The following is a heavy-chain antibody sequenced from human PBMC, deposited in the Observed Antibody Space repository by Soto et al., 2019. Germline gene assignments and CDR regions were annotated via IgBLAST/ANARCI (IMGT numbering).Heavy chain of an antibody. D-gene: IGHD1-26*01. CDR3: ARGPDHSGSLD. CDR1: GFTFSSYA. J-gene: IGHJ4*02. V-gene: IGHV3-30-3*01. Sequence: AGGSLRLSCAASGFTFSSYAMHWVRQAPGKGLEWVAVISYDGSNKYYADSVKGRFTISRDNSKNTLYLQMNGLRTEDTAVFYCARGPDHSGSLDWGKGTPVTVSS. CDR2: ISYDGSNK.